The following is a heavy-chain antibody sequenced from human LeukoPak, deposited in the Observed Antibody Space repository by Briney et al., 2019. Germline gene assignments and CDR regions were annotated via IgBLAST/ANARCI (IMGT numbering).Heavy chain of an antibody. CDR2: INWNSGTK. Sequence: GGSLRLSCVAPGFNFNDYAMHWVRHAPGKGLEWVSGINWNSGTKDYADSVKGRFIISRDYAQRSLFLQMNSLATEDTAFYYCAKAAADWYFDVWGRGTLVTVSS. CDR1: GFNFNDYA. J-gene: IGHJ2*01. V-gene: IGHV3-9*01. D-gene: IGHD6-25*01. CDR3: AKAAADWYFDV.